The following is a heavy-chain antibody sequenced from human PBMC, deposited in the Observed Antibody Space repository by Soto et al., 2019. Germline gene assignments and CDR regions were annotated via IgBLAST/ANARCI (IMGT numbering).Heavy chain of an antibody. CDR3: TTGITIFGVVLGAPYYYGMDV. CDR1: GFTFSNAW. V-gene: IGHV3-15*07. D-gene: IGHD3-3*01. CDR2: IKSKTDGGTT. Sequence: PGGSLRLSCAASGFTFSNAWMNWVRQAPGKGLEWVGRIKSKTDGGTTDYAAPVKGRFTISRDDSKSTLYLQMNSLKTEDTAVYYCTTGITIFGVVLGAPYYYGMDVWGQGTTVTVSS. J-gene: IGHJ6*02.